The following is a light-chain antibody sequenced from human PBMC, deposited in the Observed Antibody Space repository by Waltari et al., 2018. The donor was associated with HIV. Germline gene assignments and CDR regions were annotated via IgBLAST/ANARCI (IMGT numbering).Light chain of an antibody. CDR1: QSVSTS. V-gene: IGKV3-15*01. CDR2: DAA. Sequence: EIVMTQSPATLSVSPGERVTLSCRASQSVSTSLAWYQQRPGQAPRLLIYDAATRATDVPARFSGSGSGTEFILTIASLQSEDSATYYCQQYNNRPRGNTFGQGTKEEI. CDR3: QQYNNRPRGNT. J-gene: IGKJ2*01.